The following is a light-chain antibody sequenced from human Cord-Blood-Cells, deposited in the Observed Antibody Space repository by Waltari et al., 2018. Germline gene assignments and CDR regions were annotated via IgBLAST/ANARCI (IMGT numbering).Light chain of an antibody. J-gene: IGLJ3*02. V-gene: IGLV2-14*01. CDR3: SSYTSSSTWV. CDR2: EVS. CDR1: SSYVGGYNY. Sequence: QSALTQPAPVSGSPGQSITLSCTGTSSYVGGYNYFSWYQQPPGKAHKLMIYEVSNRPSGVSNRFSGSKSGNTTSLTISGLQAEDEADYYCSSYTSSSTWVFGGGTKLTVL.